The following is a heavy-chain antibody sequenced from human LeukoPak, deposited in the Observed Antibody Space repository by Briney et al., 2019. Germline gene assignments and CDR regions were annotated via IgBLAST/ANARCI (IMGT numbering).Heavy chain of an antibody. J-gene: IGHJ5*02. D-gene: IGHD1-26*01. Sequence: GGSLRLSYAASGFTFSSYAMHWVRQAPGKGLEWVAVISYDGSNKYYADSVKGRFTISRDNSKNTLYLQMNSLRAEDTAVYYCARIVGAIAQNWFDPWGQGTLVTVSS. V-gene: IGHV3-30*04. CDR2: ISYDGSNK. CDR1: GFTFSSYA. CDR3: ARIVGAIAQNWFDP.